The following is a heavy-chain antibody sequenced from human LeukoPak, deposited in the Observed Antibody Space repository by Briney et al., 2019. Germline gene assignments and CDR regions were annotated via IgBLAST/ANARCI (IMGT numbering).Heavy chain of an antibody. CDR3: ARSPLVSEGDPPLFDY. J-gene: IGHJ4*02. V-gene: IGHV3-11*01. D-gene: IGHD2-21*02. CDR1: GFTFSDYY. Sequence: GGSLRLSCAASGFTFSDYYTSWIRQAPGKGLEWVSYISSNGSTIYCADSVKGRFTISRDNAKNSLYLQMNSLRAEDTAVYYCARSPLVSEGDPPLFDYWGQGTLVTVSS. CDR2: ISSNGSTI.